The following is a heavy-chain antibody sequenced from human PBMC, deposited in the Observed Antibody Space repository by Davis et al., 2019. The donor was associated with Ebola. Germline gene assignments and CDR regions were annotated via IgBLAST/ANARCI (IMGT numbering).Heavy chain of an antibody. CDR1: GFTFNIFD. CDR2: VRSHGSDD. CDR3: ARDSDDYSFDY. Sequence: GGSLRLSCAASGFTFNIFDMHWVRQAPGRGLEWVAFVRSHGSDDHYADSVKGRFTISRDNSKNTLYLQMNSLRPEDTAVYYCARDSDDYSFDYWGLGTLVTVSS. D-gene: IGHD4-11*01. J-gene: IGHJ4*02. V-gene: IGHV3-30*02.